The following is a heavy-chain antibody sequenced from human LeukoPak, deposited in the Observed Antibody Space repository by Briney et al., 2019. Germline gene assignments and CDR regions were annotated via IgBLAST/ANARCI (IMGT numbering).Heavy chain of an antibody. V-gene: IGHV3-74*01. D-gene: IGHD3-3*01. Sequence: GGSLRLSCAASGFTFSIYWMHWVRQAPGKGLVWVSRINCDGSSTSYADSVKGRFTISRDNAKNTLYLQMNSLRAEDTAVYYCARDEDWSGYYGAFDIWGQGTMVTVSS. CDR2: INCDGSST. J-gene: IGHJ3*02. CDR3: ARDEDWSGYYGAFDI. CDR1: GFTFSIYW.